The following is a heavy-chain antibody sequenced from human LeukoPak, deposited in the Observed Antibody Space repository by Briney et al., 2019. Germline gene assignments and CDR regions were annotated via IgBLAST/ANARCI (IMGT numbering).Heavy chain of an antibody. J-gene: IGHJ4*02. Sequence: GGSLRLSCAASGFTFSSYAMSWVRQAPGKGLDWVSAISASGGSTSYADSVKGRFTISRDNSKNTLYLQMNGLRAVDTAVYYCASQTSGYSGYSSHYWGQGTLVTVSS. CDR1: GFTFSSYA. CDR2: ISASGGST. D-gene: IGHD5-12*01. V-gene: IGHV3-23*01. CDR3: ASQTSGYSGYSSHY.